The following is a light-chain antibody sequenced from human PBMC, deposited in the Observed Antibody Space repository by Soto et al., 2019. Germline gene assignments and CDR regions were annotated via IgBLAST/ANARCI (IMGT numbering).Light chain of an antibody. J-gene: IGKJ4*01. V-gene: IGKV2-30*02. CDR1: QGLVHSDGNTY. Sequence: VMMAQSPLSLPVTLGQPASISCRSSQGLVHSDGNTYLNWFHQRPGQSPRRLIYKVSNRDSGVPDRLSGSGSGTDFTLKIRRVEAEDFGVYYCMQGTHSLTFGGGTKVDIK. CDR3: MQGTHSLT. CDR2: KVS.